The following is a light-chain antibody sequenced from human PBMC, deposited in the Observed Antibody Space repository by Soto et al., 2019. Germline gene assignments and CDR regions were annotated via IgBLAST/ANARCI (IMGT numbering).Light chain of an antibody. Sequence: QSVLTQPPSVSGAPGQRVTISCTGSSSNIGAGYDVHWYQQLPGTAPKLLIYGNNNRPSGAPDRFSGSKSGTSASLAITGLQAEDEAGYYCQSYDSSLSVYVFGTGTKLTVL. CDR1: SSNIGAGYD. V-gene: IGLV1-40*01. CDR3: QSYDSSLSVYV. J-gene: IGLJ1*01. CDR2: GNN.